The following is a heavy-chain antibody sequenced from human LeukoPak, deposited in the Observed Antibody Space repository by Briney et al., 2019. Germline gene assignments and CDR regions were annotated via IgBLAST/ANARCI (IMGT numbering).Heavy chain of an antibody. D-gene: IGHD3-22*01. V-gene: IGHV3-23*01. CDR3: ARRGPQYYYDSSELDY. J-gene: IGHJ4*02. CDR2: ISGSGGST. CDR1: GFTFSSYA. Sequence: PGGSLRLSCAASGFTFSSYAMSWVRQAPGKGLEWVSAISGSGGSTYYADSVKGRFTISRDNSKNTLYLQMNSLRAEDTGVYYCARRGPQYYYDSSELDYWGQGTLVTVSS.